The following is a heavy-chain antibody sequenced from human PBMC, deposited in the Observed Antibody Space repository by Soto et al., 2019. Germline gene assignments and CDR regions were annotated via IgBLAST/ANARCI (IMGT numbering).Heavy chain of an antibody. J-gene: IGHJ6*02. CDR1: GGSISSSSYY. CDR3: ARLRYFDWLLPQIPRIVYYGMDV. D-gene: IGHD3-9*01. CDR2: IYYSGST. Sequence: SETLSLTCTVSGGSISSSSYYWGWIRQPPGKGLEWIGSIYYSGSTYYNPSLKSRVTISVDTSKNQFFLKLSSVTAADTAVYYCARLRYFDWLLPQIPRIVYYGMDVWGQGTTVTVSS. V-gene: IGHV4-39*01.